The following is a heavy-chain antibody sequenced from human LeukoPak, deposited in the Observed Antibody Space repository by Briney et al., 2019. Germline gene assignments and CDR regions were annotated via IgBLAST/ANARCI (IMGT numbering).Heavy chain of an antibody. CDR2: INHSGST. V-gene: IGHV4-34*01. D-gene: IGHD6-13*01. CDR3: ARYPNSSSWYERDAFDI. Sequence: PSETLSLTCAVDGGSFSGYYWSWIRQPPGKGLEWIGEINHSGSTNYNPSLKSRVTISVDTSKNQFSLKLSSVTAADTAVYYCARYPNSSSWYERDAFDIWGQGTMVTVSS. CDR1: GGSFSGYY. J-gene: IGHJ3*02.